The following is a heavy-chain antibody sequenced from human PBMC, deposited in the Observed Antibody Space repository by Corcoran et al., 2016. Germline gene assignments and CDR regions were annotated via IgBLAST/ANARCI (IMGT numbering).Heavy chain of an antibody. CDR1: GFTFSNAW. J-gene: IGHJ6*02. CDR3: TTDPQTPAVWFGGTGGYGMDV. Sequence: EVQLVESGGGLVNPGGSLRLSCAASGFTFSNAWMSWVRQAPGKGLEWVGRIKSKTDGGTTDYAAPVKGRFTISRDDSKNTLYLQMNSLKIEDTAVNYCTTDPQTPAVWFGGTGGYGMDVWGQGTTVTVSS. V-gene: IGHV3-15*01. CDR2: IKSKTDGGTT. D-gene: IGHD3-10*01.